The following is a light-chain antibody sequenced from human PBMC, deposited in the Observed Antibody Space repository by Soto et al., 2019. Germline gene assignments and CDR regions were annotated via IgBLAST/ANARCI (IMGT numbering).Light chain of an antibody. CDR3: SSYGGSNNLV. V-gene: IGLV2-8*01. CDR1: RSDVGSYNF. CDR2: EVN. J-gene: IGLJ3*02. Sequence: QSALTQPPSASGSPGQSVTLSCPGTRSDVGSYNFVSWYQHHPGKAPKLVIYEVNKRPSGVPDRFSASKSGNTASLTVSGLQAEDEADYYCSSYGGSNNLVFGGGTKLTVL.